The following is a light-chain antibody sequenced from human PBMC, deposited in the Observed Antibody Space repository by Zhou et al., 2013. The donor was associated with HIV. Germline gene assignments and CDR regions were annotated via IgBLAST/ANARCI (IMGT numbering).Light chain of an antibody. CDR3: QQRSNWPPEFT. V-gene: IGKV3-11*01. CDR1: QSVSTY. Sequence: EIVLTQSPATLSLSPGESATLSCRASQSVSTYLAWYQQKPGLPPRLLIYDASNRATGIPARFSGSGSGTDFTLTISSLVPEDFAVYYCQQRSNWPPEFTFGQGTKLEIK. CDR2: DAS. J-gene: IGKJ2*01.